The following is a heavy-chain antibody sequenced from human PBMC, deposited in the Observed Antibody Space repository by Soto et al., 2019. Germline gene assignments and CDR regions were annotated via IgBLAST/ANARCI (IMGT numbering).Heavy chain of an antibody. CDR3: ARDPQSIAVAGTDYYYGMDV. J-gene: IGHJ6*02. D-gene: IGHD6-19*01. V-gene: IGHV1-18*01. CDR2: ISAYNGNT. Sequence: ASVKVSCKASGYTFTSYGISWVRQAPGQGLEWMGWISAYNGNTNYAQKLQGRVTMTTDTSTSTAYMELRSLRSDDTAVYYCARDPQSIAVAGTDYYYGMDVWGQGTTVTVSS. CDR1: GYTFTSYG.